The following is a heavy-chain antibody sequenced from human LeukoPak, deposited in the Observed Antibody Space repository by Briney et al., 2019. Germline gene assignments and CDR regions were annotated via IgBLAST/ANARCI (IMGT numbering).Heavy chain of an antibody. Sequence: GGSLRLSCAASGFTFSSYSMNWVRQAPGKVLEWVSSISSSSSYIYYADSVKGRFTISRDNAKNSLYLQMNSLRAEDTAVYYCARDDYGDYVRVFDYWGQGTLVTVSS. CDR2: ISSSSSYI. V-gene: IGHV3-21*01. D-gene: IGHD4-17*01. J-gene: IGHJ4*02. CDR3: ARDDYGDYVRVFDY. CDR1: GFTFSSYS.